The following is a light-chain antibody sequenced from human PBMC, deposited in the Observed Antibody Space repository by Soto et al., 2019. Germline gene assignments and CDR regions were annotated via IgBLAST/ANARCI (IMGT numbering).Light chain of an antibody. CDR3: QQHNSYPLT. Sequence: DIQLTQSPSFLSASVGDRVTITCRASQGISSYLAWYQQKPGKAPNLLIYTASTLQSGVTSRFSGSGSGTEFTLTISSLQPEYFATYYCQQHNSYPLTFGGGTKVEIK. CDR2: TAS. J-gene: IGKJ4*01. CDR1: QGISSY. V-gene: IGKV1-9*01.